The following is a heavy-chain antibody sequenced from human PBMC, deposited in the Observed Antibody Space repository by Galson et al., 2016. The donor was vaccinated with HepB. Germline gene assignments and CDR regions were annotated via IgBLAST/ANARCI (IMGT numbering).Heavy chain of an antibody. CDR1: GMSISNYNW. J-gene: IGHJ5*02. CDR3: VKGGDYRLDL. CDR2: IFHAGAT. Sequence: SETLSLTCDVSGMSISNYNWWSWVRQPPGQGLEWIGEIFHAGATNYNPSLKSRVIISLDFFENQVSLSVSSVTAADTAVYYCVKGGDYRLDLWGQGTLVTVSS. D-gene: IGHD2-21*02. V-gene: IGHV4-4*02.